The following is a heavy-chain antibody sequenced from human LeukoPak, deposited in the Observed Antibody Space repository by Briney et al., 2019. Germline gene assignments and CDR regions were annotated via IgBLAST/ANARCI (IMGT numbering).Heavy chain of an antibody. CDR1: GVTFSNYW. CDR2: IKSDGTST. CDR3: ARVAYTSSWGERYYFDY. J-gene: IGHJ4*02. D-gene: IGHD2-15*01. V-gene: IGHV3-74*03. Sequence: GGSLRLSCTAAGVTFSNYWMHLVRQAPGKGLMWVSRIKSDGTSTTYADSVKGRFTISRDNAKNTLFLQMTGLRVEDTAIYYCARVAYTSSWGERYYFDYWGQGTLVTVSS.